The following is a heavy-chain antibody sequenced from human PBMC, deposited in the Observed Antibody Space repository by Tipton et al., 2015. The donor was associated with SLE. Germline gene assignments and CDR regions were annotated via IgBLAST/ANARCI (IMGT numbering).Heavy chain of an antibody. J-gene: IGHJ3*02. Sequence: TLSLTCAVSGGSISSDGYSRSWIRQPPGKGLEWIGEINHSGSTNYNPSLKSRVTISVDTSKNQFSLKLSSVTAADTAVYYCARHGSTFYAFDIWGQGTMVTVSS. CDR2: INHSGST. CDR1: GGSISSDGYS. V-gene: IGHV4-30-2*01. D-gene: IGHD1-26*01. CDR3: ARHGSTFYAFDI.